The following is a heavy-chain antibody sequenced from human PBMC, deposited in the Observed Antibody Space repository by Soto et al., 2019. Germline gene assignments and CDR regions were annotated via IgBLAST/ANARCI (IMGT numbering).Heavy chain of an antibody. D-gene: IGHD3-3*01. CDR1: GFTFSSYA. CDR3: ARDGRITIFGVVTYFDY. J-gene: IGHJ4*02. CDR2: ISYDGSNK. Sequence: QVQLVESGGGVVQPGRSLRLSCAASGFTFSSYAMHWVRQAPGKGLEWVAVISYDGSNKYYADSVKGRFTISRDNSKNTLYLQMNSLRAEDTAVYYCARDGRITIFGVVTYFDYWCQGTLVTVSS. V-gene: IGHV3-30-3*01.